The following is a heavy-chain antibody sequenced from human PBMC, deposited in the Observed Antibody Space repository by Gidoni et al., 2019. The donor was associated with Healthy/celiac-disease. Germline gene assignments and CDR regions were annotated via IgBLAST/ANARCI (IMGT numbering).Heavy chain of an antibody. CDR2: INHRGST. J-gene: IGHJ5*02. V-gene: IGHV4-34*01. CDR1: GGSFSGYY. CDR3: ARGQIPAA. Sequence: QVQLQQCGAGLLKPSETLSLTCAVYGGSFSGYYWCWICQPPGKGLEWIGEINHRGSTNYNPSLKSRVTISVDTSKNQFSLKLSSVTAADTAVYYCARGQIPAACGQGTLVTVSS.